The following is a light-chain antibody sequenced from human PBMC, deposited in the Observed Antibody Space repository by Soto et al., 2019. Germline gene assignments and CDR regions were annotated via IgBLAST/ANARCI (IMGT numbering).Light chain of an antibody. CDR2: DAF. J-gene: IGKJ5*01. V-gene: IGKV3-11*01. CDR3: QQRSNWPPIT. CDR1: QSISRS. Sequence: EIVLTRSRAILSVSPGERATLSCRASQSISRSLAWYQQKPGQAPRLLIYDAFNRATGIPARFSGSVSGTDFTLTISSLETADFAVYYGQQRSNWPPITFGQGTRLEIK.